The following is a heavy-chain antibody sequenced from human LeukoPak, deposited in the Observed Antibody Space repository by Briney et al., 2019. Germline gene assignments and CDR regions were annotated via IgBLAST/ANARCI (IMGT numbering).Heavy chain of an antibody. CDR3: AKGRTELWDFDAFDV. CDR1: GFTFSSYG. CDR2: IRYDGSNK. D-gene: IGHD5-18*01. J-gene: IGHJ3*01. Sequence: GGSLRLSCAGSGFTFSSYGMHWVRQAPGKGLEWVTVIRYDGSNKYYKDSVKGRFTISRDNSKNTLYLQMNSLKTEDTAVYYCAKGRTELWDFDAFDVWGQGTMVTVSS. V-gene: IGHV3-30*02.